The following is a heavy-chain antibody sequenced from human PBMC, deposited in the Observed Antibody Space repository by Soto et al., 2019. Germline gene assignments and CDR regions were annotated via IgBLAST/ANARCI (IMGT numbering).Heavy chain of an antibody. CDR2: FDPEDGET. D-gene: IGHD5-12*01. CDR3: ATVYSGYDRRGFDP. V-gene: IGHV1-24*01. Sequence: ASVKVSCKVSGYTLTELSMHWVRQAPGKGLEWMGGFDPEDGETIYAQKFQGRVTMTEDTSTDTAYMELSSLRSEDTAVYYCATVYSGYDRRGFDPWGQGTLVTVPS. J-gene: IGHJ5*02. CDR1: GYTLTELS.